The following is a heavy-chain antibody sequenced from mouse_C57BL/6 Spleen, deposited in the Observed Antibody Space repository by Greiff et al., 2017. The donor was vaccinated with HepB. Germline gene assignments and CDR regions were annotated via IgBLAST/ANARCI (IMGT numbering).Heavy chain of an antibody. CDR1: GFTFSSYG. Sequence: DVKLVESGGDLVKPGGSLKLSCAASGFTFSSYGMSWVRQTPDKRLEWVATISSGGSYTYYPDSVKGRFTISRDNAKNTLYLQMSSLKSEDTAMYYCARYYGSRFAYWGQGTLVTVSA. V-gene: IGHV5-6*02. J-gene: IGHJ3*01. CDR2: ISSGGSYT. D-gene: IGHD1-1*01. CDR3: ARYYGSRFAY.